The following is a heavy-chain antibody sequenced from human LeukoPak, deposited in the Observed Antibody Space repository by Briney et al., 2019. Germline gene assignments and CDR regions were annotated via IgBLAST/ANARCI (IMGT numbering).Heavy chain of an antibody. V-gene: IGHV1-3*01. CDR2: INGANGYT. J-gene: IGHJ4*02. CDR1: GNNFTNNA. CDR3: ATTRLARSTRALDY. Sequence: ASVKVSCKPSGNNFTNNAVHWVRQAPGQGLEWMGWINGANGYTKYSQRFQGRVTMTRDTSASTAYMELSSLRSEDTAVYYCATTRLARSTRALDYWGQGTLVTVSS. D-gene: IGHD2/OR15-2a*01.